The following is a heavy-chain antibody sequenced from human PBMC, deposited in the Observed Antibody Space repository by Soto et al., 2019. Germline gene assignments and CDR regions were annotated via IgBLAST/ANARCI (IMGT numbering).Heavy chain of an antibody. CDR2: RNPNSGNT. D-gene: IGHD3-3*01. Sequence: QVQLVQSGAEVKKPGASVKVSCKASGYTFTSYDINWVRQATGQGLEWMGWRNPNSGNTGYAQKFQGRVTMTRNTSISTAYMELSSLRSEDTAVYYCARGNYDFWSGYLSFWYFDLWGRGTLVTVSS. CDR3: ARGNYDFWSGYLSFWYFDL. V-gene: IGHV1-8*01. CDR1: GYTFTSYD. J-gene: IGHJ2*01.